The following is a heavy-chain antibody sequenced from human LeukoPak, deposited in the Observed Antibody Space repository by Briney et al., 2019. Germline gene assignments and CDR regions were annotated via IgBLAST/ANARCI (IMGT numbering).Heavy chain of an antibody. CDR3: ARDGYDSSGYYGYYYYYMDV. CDR2: MNPNSGNT. Sequence: ASVKVSCKASGYTFTSYDINWVRQATGQGLEGMGWMNPNSGNTGYAQKFQGRVTITRNTSIRTAYMELSSLRSEDTAVYYCARDGYDSSGYYGYYYYYMDVWGKGTTVTVSS. CDR1: GYTFTSYD. D-gene: IGHD3-22*01. V-gene: IGHV1-8*03. J-gene: IGHJ6*03.